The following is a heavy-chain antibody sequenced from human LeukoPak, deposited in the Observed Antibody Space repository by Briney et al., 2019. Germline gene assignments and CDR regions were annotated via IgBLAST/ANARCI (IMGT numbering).Heavy chain of an antibody. CDR3: ARGYYDGVGYYFDY. D-gene: IGHD3-22*01. CDR2: ISSDGGIT. CDR1: GFSFSTYA. Sequence: TGGSLRLSCDASGFSFSTYAMHWVRQAPGKGLEYVSAISSDGGITYYANSVEGRFTISRDNSKNTLYLQMGSLRAEDMAVYFCARGYYDGVGYYFDYWGQGTLVTVSS. V-gene: IGHV3-64*01. J-gene: IGHJ4*02.